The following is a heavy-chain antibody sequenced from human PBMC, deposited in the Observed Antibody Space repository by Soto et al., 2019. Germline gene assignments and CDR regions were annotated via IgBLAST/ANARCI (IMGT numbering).Heavy chain of an antibody. V-gene: IGHV4-39*01. J-gene: IGHJ4*02. CDR3: ARLTRYLGGFDY. CDR2: MHHSGDT. CDR1: GGSISSSSYY. D-gene: IGHD3-16*01. Sequence: SETLSLTCTVSGGSISSSSYYWGWIRQPPGKGLEWTASMHHSGDTFYNPSLKSRVIISVDTSKNQFSLKLSSVTAADAAVYYCARLTRYLGGFDYWGQGTLVTVSS.